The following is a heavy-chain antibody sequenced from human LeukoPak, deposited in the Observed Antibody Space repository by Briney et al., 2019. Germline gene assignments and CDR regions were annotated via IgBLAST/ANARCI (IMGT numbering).Heavy chain of an antibody. CDR3: ARLPVVVVAAPKKNAFDI. D-gene: IGHD2-15*01. J-gene: IGHJ3*02. Sequence: SETLSLTCTVSGGSISSYYRSWIRQPPGKGLEWIGYIYYSGSTNYNPSLKSRVTISVDTSKNQFSLKLSSMTAADAAVYYCARLPVVVVAAPKKNAFDIWGQGTMVTVSS. V-gene: IGHV4-59*01. CDR1: GGSISSYY. CDR2: IYYSGST.